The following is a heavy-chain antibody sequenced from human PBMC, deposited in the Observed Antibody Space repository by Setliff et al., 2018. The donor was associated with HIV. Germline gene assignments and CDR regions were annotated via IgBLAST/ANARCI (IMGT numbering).Heavy chain of an antibody. V-gene: IGHV1-58*01. J-gene: IGHJ6*02. Sequence: SVKVSCKASGFTFTSSAVQWVRQARGQRLEWIGWIVVGSGNTNYAQKFQERVTITRDMSTSTAYMELSSLRSEDTAVYYCAVRNTRNYYYYGMDVWGQGTTVTVSS. CDR2: IVVGSGNT. CDR1: GFTFTSSA. D-gene: IGHD1-1*01. CDR3: AVRNTRNYYYYGMDV.